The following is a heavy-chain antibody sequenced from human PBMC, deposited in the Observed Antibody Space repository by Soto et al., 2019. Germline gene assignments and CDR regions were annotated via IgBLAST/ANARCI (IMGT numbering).Heavy chain of an antibody. CDR3: ARRDYEGAFDI. V-gene: IGHV4-39*01. J-gene: IGHJ3*02. CDR2: IYYSGST. Sequence: SETLSLTCTVSGGSISSSSYYWGWIRQPPGKGLEWIGSIYYSGSTYYNPSLKSRVTISVDTSKNQFSLKLSSVTAADTAVYYCARRDYEGAFDIWGQGTMVTVSS. D-gene: IGHD4-17*01. CDR1: GGSISSSSYY.